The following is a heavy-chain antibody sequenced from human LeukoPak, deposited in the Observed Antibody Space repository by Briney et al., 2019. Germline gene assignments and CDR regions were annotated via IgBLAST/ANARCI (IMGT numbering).Heavy chain of an antibody. CDR2: TYFWSKWHH. J-gene: IGHJ4*02. Sequence: LQTVSLTCAISVDSVSSYTANWNWIRHSPSRGLEWLGITYFWSKWHHHDAVSLKSRITINPDTSKNPFALQLNSVTPEDTAVYYCARVSGVRDRTGERTFYFDLGGERALVTVSS. CDR1: VDSVSSYTAN. D-gene: IGHD1-1*01. V-gene: IGHV6-1*01. CDR3: ARVSGVRDRTGERTFYFDL.